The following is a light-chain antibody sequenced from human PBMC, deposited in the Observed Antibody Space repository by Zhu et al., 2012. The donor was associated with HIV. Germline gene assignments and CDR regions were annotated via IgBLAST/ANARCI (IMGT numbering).Light chain of an antibody. J-gene: IGKJ3*01. V-gene: IGKV1-27*01. CDR2: SAS. CDR3: QNYNTGPPT. Sequence: DIQMTQSPSSLSASVGDRVTITCRASQGINKYLAWYQQRPGKVPKLLIHSASTLVSGVPSRFSASRSGTDFTLTISGLQPEDVATYYCQNYNTGPPTFDPGTKVDVK. CDR1: QGINKY.